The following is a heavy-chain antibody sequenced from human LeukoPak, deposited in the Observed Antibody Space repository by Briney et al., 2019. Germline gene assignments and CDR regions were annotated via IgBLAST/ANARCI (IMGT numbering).Heavy chain of an antibody. CDR1: GYTFTSYY. Sequence: ASVKVSCKASGYTFTSYYMHWVRQAPGQGLGWMGIINPSGGSTSYAQKFQGRVTMTRDMSTSTVYMELSSLRSEDTAVYYCARAAPLGAAGANWFDPWGQGTLVTVSS. D-gene: IGHD6-13*01. V-gene: IGHV1-46*01. J-gene: IGHJ5*02. CDR3: ARAAPLGAAGANWFDP. CDR2: INPSGGST.